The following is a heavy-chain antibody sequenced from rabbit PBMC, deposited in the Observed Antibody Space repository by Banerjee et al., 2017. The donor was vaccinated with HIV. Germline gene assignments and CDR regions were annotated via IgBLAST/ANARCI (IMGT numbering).Heavy chain of an antibody. CDR1: GFSFSSSYY. Sequence: QSLEESGGGLVQPEGSLTLTCTASGFSFSSSYYMCWVRQAPGKGLEWIGCINSGSGSAYYASWAKGRFTISKISSTTVTLQMTSLTAADTATYFCARSTVGYAGGGYTTFDLWGPGTLVTVS. J-gene: IGHJ4*01. CDR2: INSGSGSA. CDR3: ARSTVGYAGGGYTTFDL. D-gene: IGHD8-1*01. V-gene: IGHV1S40*01.